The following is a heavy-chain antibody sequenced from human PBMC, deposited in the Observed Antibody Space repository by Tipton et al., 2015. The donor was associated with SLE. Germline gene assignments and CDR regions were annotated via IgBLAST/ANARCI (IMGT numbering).Heavy chain of an antibody. D-gene: IGHD3-10*01. Sequence: SLRLSCAASGFIFSDHWMHWVRQAPGKGLVWVSRINSDANIRRYAESVKGRFTISRDNAKNTVYLQMNSLRAEDTAIYYCARAPESESAFDVWGQGTMVTVSS. V-gene: IGHV3-74*01. CDR3: ARAPESESAFDV. J-gene: IGHJ3*01. CDR1: GFIFSDHW. CDR2: INSDANIR.